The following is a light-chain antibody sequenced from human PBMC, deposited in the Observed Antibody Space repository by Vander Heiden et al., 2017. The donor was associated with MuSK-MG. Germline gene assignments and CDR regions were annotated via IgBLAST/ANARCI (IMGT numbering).Light chain of an antibody. J-gene: IGLJ1*01. V-gene: IGLV2-23*02. Sequence: QSALTQPASVSGSPGQSITISCTGTSSDVGSYNLVSWYQQHPGKAPKLMIYEVSKRPSGVSNRFSGSKSGNTASLTISGLQAEDEADYYCCSYAGSSTFYVFGTGTKVTGL. CDR1: SSDVGSYNL. CDR3: CSYAGSSTFYV. CDR2: EVS.